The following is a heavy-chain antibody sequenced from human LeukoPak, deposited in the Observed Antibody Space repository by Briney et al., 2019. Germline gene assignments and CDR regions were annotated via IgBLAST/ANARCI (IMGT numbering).Heavy chain of an antibody. D-gene: IGHD3-22*01. CDR1: GYSFTSYW. Sequence: GESLKISCKGSGYSFTSYWIGWVRQAPGQGREWMGWINPNSGGTNYAQKFQGRVTMTRDTSMRTAHMELSRLRSDATAVYYCARVIAYGMDVWGQGTTVTVSS. V-gene: IGHV1-2*02. J-gene: IGHJ6*02. CDR3: ARVIAYGMDV. CDR2: INPNSGGT.